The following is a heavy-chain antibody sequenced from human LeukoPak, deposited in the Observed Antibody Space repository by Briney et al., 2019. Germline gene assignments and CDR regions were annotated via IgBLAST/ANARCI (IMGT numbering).Heavy chain of an antibody. J-gene: IGHJ4*02. Sequence: ASVKVSCKASGYTFTNYGINWVRQAPGQGLEWMGRIRAYNGNTNYAQKLQGRVTMTTDTSTGTAYMDLRSLMSDDTAVYYCARGGSGYFHIDYWGQGTLVTVSP. CDR3: ARGGSGYFHIDY. CDR2: IRAYNGNT. D-gene: IGHD3-22*01. CDR1: GYTFTNYG. V-gene: IGHV1-18*01.